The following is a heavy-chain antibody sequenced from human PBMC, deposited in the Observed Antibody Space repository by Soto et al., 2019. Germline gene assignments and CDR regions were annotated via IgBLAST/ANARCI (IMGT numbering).Heavy chain of an antibody. Sequence: VKFSFKASGCTFSSYAISWVRQAPGQVLDWIGGIIPIFGTANYAQKFQGRVTITADESTSTSYMELRSLRAEDTAVYSCATGFGYSIWFAYDYYDGMDVWGQGTTVNVS. V-gene: IGHV1-69*13. J-gene: IGHJ6*02. CDR2: IIPIFGTA. CDR3: ATGFGYSIWFAYDYYDGMDV. CDR1: GCTFSSYA. D-gene: IGHD5-18*01.